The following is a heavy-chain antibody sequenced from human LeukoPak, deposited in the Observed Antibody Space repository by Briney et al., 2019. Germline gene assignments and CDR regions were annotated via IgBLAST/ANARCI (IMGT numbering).Heavy chain of an antibody. CDR3: ARAPELNGDYYYYGMDV. D-gene: IGHD1-26*01. V-gene: IGHV4-30-4*01. J-gene: IGHJ6*02. CDR2: IYYSGST. Sequence: TSETLSLTCTVSGGSISSGDYYWSWIRQPPGKGLEWIGYIYYSGSTYYNPSLKSRVTISVDTSKNQFSLKLSSVTAADTAVYYCARAPELNGDYYYYGMDVWGQGTTVTVSS. CDR1: GGSISSGDYY.